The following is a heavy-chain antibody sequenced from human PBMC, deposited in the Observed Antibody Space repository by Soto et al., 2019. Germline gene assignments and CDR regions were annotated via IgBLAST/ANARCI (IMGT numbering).Heavy chain of an antibody. CDR1: GFTFSNAW. D-gene: IGHD2-2*01. CDR3: ARDMQIEEEHAFDI. V-gene: IGHV3-15*01. Sequence: EVQLVESGGGLVKPGGSLRLSCAASGFTFSNAWMSWVRQAPGKGLEWVGRIKSKTDGGTTDYAAPVKGRFTISRDDSKNTLYLQMNSLKTEDTAVYYCARDMQIEEEHAFDIWGQGTMVTVSS. J-gene: IGHJ3*02. CDR2: IKSKTDGGTT.